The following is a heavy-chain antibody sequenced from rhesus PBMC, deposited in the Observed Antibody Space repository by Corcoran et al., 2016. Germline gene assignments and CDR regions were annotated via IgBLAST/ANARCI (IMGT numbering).Heavy chain of an antibody. CDR3: ARRTNYFDY. V-gene: IGHV2-174*01. J-gene: IGHJ4*01. Sequence: QVTLKESGPALVKPTQPLTLTCTFSVFSFSTSCMGVGWIRQPPGKALEWLALIFWDDEKYYSTTLKSRLTISKDTSKNQVVLTMTNMDPVDTATYYCARRTNYFDYWGQGVLVTVSS. CDR2: IFWDDEK. CDR1: VFSFSTSCMG.